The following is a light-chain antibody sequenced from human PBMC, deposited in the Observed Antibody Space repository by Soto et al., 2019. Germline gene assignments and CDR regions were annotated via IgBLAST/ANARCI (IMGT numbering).Light chain of an antibody. CDR2: DAS. CDR1: QSITNW. CDR3: QQYNNWPPN. J-gene: IGKJ5*01. V-gene: IGKV3-15*01. Sequence: MTQSPSALSASIGDRVTITCRASQSITNWLAWYQQKPGQAPKLLIFDASTRATGVPARFSGSGSGTEFTLTVSSLQSEDITLYFCQQYNNWPPNFGQGTRLDIK.